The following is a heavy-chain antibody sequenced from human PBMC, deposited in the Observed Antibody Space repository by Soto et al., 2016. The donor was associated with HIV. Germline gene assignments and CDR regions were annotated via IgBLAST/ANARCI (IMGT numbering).Heavy chain of an antibody. D-gene: IGHD3-22*01. CDR3: AMDTSAWFRFDY. J-gene: IGHJ4*01. Sequence: QLRESGPGLVKPSEALSLICDVSGFSVSSDYYWGWIRQPPGKGLEWIGTLYRVGRTHFSPSLKSRVSISMDTSKNQFSLTLSSVTAADTAVYYCAMDTSAWFRFDYVGPRNLVSVSS. CDR2: LYRVGRT. CDR1: GFSVSSDYY. V-gene: IGHV4-38-2*01.